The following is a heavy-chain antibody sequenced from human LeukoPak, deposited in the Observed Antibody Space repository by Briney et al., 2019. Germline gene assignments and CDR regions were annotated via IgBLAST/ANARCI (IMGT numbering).Heavy chain of an antibody. V-gene: IGHV3-23*01. D-gene: IGHD3-22*01. Sequence: GGSLRLSCAASGFTFDDYAMHWVRQAPGKGLEWVSTISDSGGSTYYADSVKGRFTISRDNSKNTLYLQMNGLRAEDTAVYYCARKRERYYDSLVDYWGQGTLVTVSS. CDR1: GFTFDDYA. J-gene: IGHJ4*02. CDR2: ISDSGGST. CDR3: ARKRERYYDSLVDY.